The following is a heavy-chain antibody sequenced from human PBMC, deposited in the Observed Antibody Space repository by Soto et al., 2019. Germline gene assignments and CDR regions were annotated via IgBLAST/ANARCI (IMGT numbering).Heavy chain of an antibody. Sequence: WWSMSLSCAASGFTFNSYSMDWVRQTPGKGLEWVSYISSSSSTIYYADSVKVRFTISRENAKNSLYLQMNSLRDEDTAVYYWARARLRGAAFAPWGQGTLVTVS. D-gene: IGHD1-26*01. CDR1: GFTFNSYS. CDR3: ARARLRGAAFAP. J-gene: IGHJ5*02. V-gene: IGHV3-48*02. CDR2: ISSSSSTI.